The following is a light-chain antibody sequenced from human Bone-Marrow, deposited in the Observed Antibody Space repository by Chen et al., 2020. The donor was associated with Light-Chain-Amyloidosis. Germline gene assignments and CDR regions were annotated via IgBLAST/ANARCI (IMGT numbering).Light chain of an antibody. CDR3: QSADSSGTYEVI. CDR1: DLPTKY. CDR2: RDT. V-gene: IGLV3-25*03. J-gene: IGLJ2*01. Sequence: SYELTQPPSVPVSPGQTARITCSGDDLPTKYAYWYQQKPGQAPVLVITRDTERPSGISGRFSGSSSGTTATLAISGVQAEDEADYHCQSADSSGTYEVIFGGGTKLTVL.